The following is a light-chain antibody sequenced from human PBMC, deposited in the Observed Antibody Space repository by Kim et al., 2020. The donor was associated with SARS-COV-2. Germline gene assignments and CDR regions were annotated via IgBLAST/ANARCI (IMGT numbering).Light chain of an antibody. CDR1: QDISNY. J-gene: IGKJ1*01. CDR3: QNYKSAPS. V-gene: IGKV1-27*01. CDR2: AAS. Sequence: DIQMTQSPSSLSASVGDRVTITCRASQDISNYFAWYQQKPGKVPKLLIYAASTLQSGVPSRFSGSGSGTDFTLTISSLQPEDVATYFCQNYKSAPSFGLGTKVDIK.